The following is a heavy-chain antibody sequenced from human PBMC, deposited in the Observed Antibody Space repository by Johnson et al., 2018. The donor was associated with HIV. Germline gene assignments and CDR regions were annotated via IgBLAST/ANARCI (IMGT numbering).Heavy chain of an antibody. CDR1: GFTFSSYW. J-gene: IGHJ3*02. Sequence: VQLVESGGGLVQPGGSLRLSCAASGFTFSSYWMSWVRQAPGKGLEWVGRIKSKTDGGTTDYAAPVKGRFTISRDDSKNTLYLQMNSLKTEDTAVYYCTRDPYSGVFDIWGQGTMVTVSS. D-gene: IGHD2-15*01. CDR2: IKSKTDGGTT. V-gene: IGHV3-15*01. CDR3: TRDPYSGVFDI.